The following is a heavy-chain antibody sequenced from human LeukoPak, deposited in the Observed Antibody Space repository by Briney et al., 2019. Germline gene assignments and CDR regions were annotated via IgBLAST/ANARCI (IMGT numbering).Heavy chain of an antibody. CDR2: IPNGGNNK. CDR1: GFAFSRCG. J-gene: IGHJ6*03. Sequence: GGSLRLSCAASGFAFSRCGMHWVRQAPGKGLEWVAFIPNGGNNKWYTDSVKGRFTISRDNSKNTLYLEMNSLRVEDTAVYYCAKGVGGSANYYYMDVWGKGTTITVSS. CDR3: AKGVGGSANYYYMDV. V-gene: IGHV3-30*02. D-gene: IGHD3-10*01.